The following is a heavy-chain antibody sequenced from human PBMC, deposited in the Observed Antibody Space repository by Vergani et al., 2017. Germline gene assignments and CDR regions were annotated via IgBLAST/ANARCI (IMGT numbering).Heavy chain of an antibody. Sequence: EVQLVESGGGLVQPGGSLRLSCVTSGFTFSSYSMKWVRQAPGTGLEWVSYISRSSSTIYYADSVRGRFTISRDSGENSMYLQMNSLRVEDTAVYYCARGQPGYQALSSNWFDHWGQGTLVTVSS. J-gene: IGHJ5*02. D-gene: IGHD2-2*01. CDR1: GFTFSSYS. CDR3: ARGQPGYQALSSNWFDH. CDR2: ISRSSSTI. V-gene: IGHV3-48*01.